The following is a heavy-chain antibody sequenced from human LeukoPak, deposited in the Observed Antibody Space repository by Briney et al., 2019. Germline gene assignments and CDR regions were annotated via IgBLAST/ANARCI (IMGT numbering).Heavy chain of an antibody. J-gene: IGHJ6*02. Sequence: SETLSLTCTVSGGSISSSSYYWGWIRQPPGKGLEWIGSIYYSGSTYYNPSLKSRVTISVDTSKNQFSLKLSSVTAADTAVYYCARDSPPDFDWLPSRYYGMDVWGQGTTVTVSS. CDR2: IYYSGST. CDR3: ARDSPPDFDWLPSRYYGMDV. V-gene: IGHV4-39*07. CDR1: GGSISSSSYY. D-gene: IGHD3-9*01.